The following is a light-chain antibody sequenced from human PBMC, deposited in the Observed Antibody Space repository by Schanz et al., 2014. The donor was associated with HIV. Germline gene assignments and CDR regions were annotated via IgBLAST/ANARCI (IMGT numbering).Light chain of an antibody. V-gene: IGLV1-44*01. CDR2: SNN. CDR3: SSYGGGDTLL. Sequence: QSVLTQPPSASGTPGQRVTISCSGSSSNIGSKTVNWYQHLPGTAPKLLIYSNNQRPSGVPDRFSGSKSGTSASLAISGLQSEDEADYYCSSYGGGDTLLFGGGTKLTVL. J-gene: IGLJ3*02. CDR1: SSNIGSKT.